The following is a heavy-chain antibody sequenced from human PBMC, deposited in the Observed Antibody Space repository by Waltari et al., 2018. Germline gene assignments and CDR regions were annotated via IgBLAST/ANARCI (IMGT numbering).Heavy chain of an antibody. D-gene: IGHD2-2*02. CDR1: GFTFSSYA. CDR2: ISGSGGST. V-gene: IGHV3-23*01. J-gene: IGHJ4*02. Sequence: EVQLLESGGGLVQPGGSLRLSCAASGFTFSSYAMRWVRQAPGKGLEWVAAISGSGGSTYYADSVKGRFTISRDNSKNTLYLQMNSLRAEDTAVYYCAKADLEYCSSTSCYIPGYWGQGTLVTVSS. CDR3: AKADLEYCSSTSCYIPGY.